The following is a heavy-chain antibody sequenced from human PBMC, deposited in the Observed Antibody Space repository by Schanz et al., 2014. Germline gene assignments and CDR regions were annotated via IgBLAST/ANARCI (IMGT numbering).Heavy chain of an antibody. Sequence: EVQLLESGGGLVQPGGSLRLSCLASGFTFSSYAMSWVRQAPGKGLEWVSVISASGGDTYYADSVRGRITMSRDNSKNTMYLQINNLRADDTAVYYCARELPGVVAFDFWGQGTMVTVSS. J-gene: IGHJ3*01. V-gene: IGHV3-23*01. CDR3: ARELPGVVAFDF. D-gene: IGHD7-27*01. CDR1: GFTFSSYA. CDR2: ISASGGDT.